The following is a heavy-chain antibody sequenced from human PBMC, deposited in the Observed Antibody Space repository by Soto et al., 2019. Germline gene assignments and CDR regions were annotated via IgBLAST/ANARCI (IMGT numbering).Heavy chain of an antibody. D-gene: IGHD2-21*01. CDR3: AGDVADGSKATDAFDI. Sequence: PGGSLRLSCAASGFTFSSYVMHWVRQAPGKGLEWVAVIWYDGSNKYYADSVKGRFTISRDNSKNTLYLQMNSLRAEDTAVYYCAGDVADGSKATDAFDIWGQGTMVTVS. J-gene: IGHJ3*02. CDR1: GFTFSSYV. V-gene: IGHV3-33*01. CDR2: IWYDGSNK.